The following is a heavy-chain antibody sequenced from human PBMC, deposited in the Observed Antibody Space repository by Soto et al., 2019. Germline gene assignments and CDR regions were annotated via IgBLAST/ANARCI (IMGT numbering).Heavy chain of an antibody. Sequence: QVQLVESGGGVVQPGRSLRLSCAASGFTFSSYGMHWVRQAPGKGLEWVAVIWYDGSNKYYADSVKGRFTISRDNSKNXLYLQMNSLRAEDTAVYYCARDAGYCSGGSCSLGYWGQGTLVTVSS. V-gene: IGHV3-33*01. J-gene: IGHJ4*02. CDR2: IWYDGSNK. D-gene: IGHD2-15*01. CDR1: GFTFSSYG. CDR3: ARDAGYCSGGSCSLGY.